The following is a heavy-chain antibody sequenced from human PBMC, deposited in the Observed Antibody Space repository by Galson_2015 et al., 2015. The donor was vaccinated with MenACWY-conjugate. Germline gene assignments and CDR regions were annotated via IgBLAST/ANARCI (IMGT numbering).Heavy chain of an antibody. CDR1: GFSVTDNC. Sequence: SLRLSCAASGFSVTDNCLSWVRQAPGKGPEWVAMFERVGATIYADSVRGRLTAPRNTYRNTVFLQMTRLRAEDTVVYRCSRGYDWCSYCRAWGEGAQVSGSS. J-gene: IGHJ5*02. V-gene: IGHV3-53*01. CDR3: SRGYDWCSYCRA. D-gene: IGHD2-15*01. CDR2: FERVGAT.